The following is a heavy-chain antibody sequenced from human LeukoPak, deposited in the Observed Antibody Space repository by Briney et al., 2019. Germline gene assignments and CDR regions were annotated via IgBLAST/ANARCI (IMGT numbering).Heavy chain of an antibody. CDR1: GGSISSYY. CDR3: ARWVAGAFDI. V-gene: IGHV4-59*01. Sequence: SETLSLTCTVSGGSISSYYWSWIRQPPGKGLEWIGYIYYSGSTSYNPSLKSRVTISVDTSKNQFSLKLSSVTAADTAVYYCARWVAGAFDIWGQGTMVTVSS. D-gene: IGHD2-15*01. CDR2: IYYSGST. J-gene: IGHJ3*02.